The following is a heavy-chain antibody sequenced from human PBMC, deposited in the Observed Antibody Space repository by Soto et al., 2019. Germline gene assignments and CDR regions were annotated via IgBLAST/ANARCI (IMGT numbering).Heavy chain of an antibody. V-gene: IGHV4-4*02. Sequence: QVQLQESGPGLVKPSGTLSLTCAVSGGSISSTNWWTWARQSPGRGLEWIGEIYHSGTTNYSPSLKSRVNIAVDMSTNHFSLTLISVTAADTAVYYCAFPATADFDYWGKGILVTVSS. CDR1: GGSISSTNW. CDR2: IYHSGTT. J-gene: IGHJ4*02. D-gene: IGHD6-13*01. CDR3: AFPATADFDY.